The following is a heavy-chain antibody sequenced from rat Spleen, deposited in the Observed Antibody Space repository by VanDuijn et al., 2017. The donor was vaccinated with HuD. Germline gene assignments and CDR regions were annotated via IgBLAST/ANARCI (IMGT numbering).Heavy chain of an antibody. J-gene: IGHJ3*01. Sequence: EVQLVESDGGLVQPGRSLKLSCAASGFIFSDHYVAWVRQAPTKGLEWVATINYDGSSSFYRDSVKGRFTISRDNAKSTLFLQMDSLRSEDTATYYCARLGITLGAGHWFAYWGQGTLVTVSS. D-gene: IGHD1-2*01. CDR2: INYDGSSS. CDR3: ARLGITLGAGHWFAY. V-gene: IGHV5-29*01. CDR1: GFIFSDHY.